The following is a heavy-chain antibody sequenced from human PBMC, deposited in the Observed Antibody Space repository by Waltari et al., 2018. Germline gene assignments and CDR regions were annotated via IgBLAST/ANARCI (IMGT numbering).Heavy chain of an antibody. CDR2: LYSGGST. D-gene: IGHD1-26*01. Sequence: EVQMVETGGGLIQPGGSLRLSCAVSGFSVISNYMTWVRQPPGKVREGVSYLYSGGSTYYADSVKGRFTISRDNSKNTLYLQMNNLRAEDTAVYYCARENSGSYGEFDFWGQGTLVTVSS. CDR3: ARENSGSYGEFDF. V-gene: IGHV3-53*02. CDR1: GFSVISNY. J-gene: IGHJ4*02.